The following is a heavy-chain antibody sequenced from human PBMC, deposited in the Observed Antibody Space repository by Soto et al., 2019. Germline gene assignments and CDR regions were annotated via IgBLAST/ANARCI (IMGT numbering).Heavy chain of an antibody. CDR1: GGSISSVDYY. D-gene: IGHD3-10*01. CDR2: IYYSGST. J-gene: IGHJ5*02. V-gene: IGHV4-30-4*01. CDR3: ARDITYYYGSGSYGGNWFDP. Sequence: SETLSLTCTVSGGSISSVDYYWSWIRQPPGKGLEWIGYIYYSGSTYYNPSLKSRVTISVDTSKNQFSLKLSSVTAADTAVYYCARDITYYYGSGSYGGNWFDPWGQGTLVTVS.